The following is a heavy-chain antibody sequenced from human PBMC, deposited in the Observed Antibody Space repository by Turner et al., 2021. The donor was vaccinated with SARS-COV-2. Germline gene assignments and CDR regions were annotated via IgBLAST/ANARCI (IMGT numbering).Heavy chain of an antibody. D-gene: IGHD2-21*01. CDR1: GGPFSGPNW. CDR3: ARGGGYCLDY. J-gene: IGHJ4*02. CDR2: IHHYGGT. V-gene: IGHV4-4*02. Sequence: QVHLQESGPGLVRPSGTLSLACTVSGGPFSGPNWWNWVRQAPGKGLDWIGEIHHYGGTNYNPSLKSRVSISLDDSKRQFSLILNSATAADTAVYYCARGGGYCLDYWGQGMLVTVSS.